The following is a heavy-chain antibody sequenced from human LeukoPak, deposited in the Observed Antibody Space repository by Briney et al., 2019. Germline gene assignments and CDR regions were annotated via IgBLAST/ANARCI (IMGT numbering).Heavy chain of an antibody. J-gene: IGHJ6*03. CDR1: GGSFSGYY. CDR3: ARGFGEFAHYYYYYYMDV. CDR2: INHSGST. V-gene: IGHV4-34*01. Sequence: KPSETLSLTCAVYGGSFSGYYWSWISQPPGKGLEWIGEINHSGSTNYNPSLKSRVTISVDTSKNQFSLKLSSVTAADTAVYYCARGFGEFAHYYYYYYMDVWGKGTTVTVSS. D-gene: IGHD3-10*01.